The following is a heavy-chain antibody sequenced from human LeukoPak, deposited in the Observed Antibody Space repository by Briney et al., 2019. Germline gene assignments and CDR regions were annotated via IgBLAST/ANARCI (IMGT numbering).Heavy chain of an antibody. CDR3: ARGSQGYDFWSGYYTDY. CDR2: ISYDGSNK. Sequence: GGSLRLSCAASVFTFSSYSMHWVRQAPCKGLEWVAVISYDGSNKYYADSVKGRFTISRDNSKNTLYLQMNSLRAEDTAVYYCARGSQGYDFWSGYYTDYWGQGTLVTVSS. D-gene: IGHD3-3*01. CDR1: VFTFSSYS. V-gene: IGHV3-30*04. J-gene: IGHJ4*02.